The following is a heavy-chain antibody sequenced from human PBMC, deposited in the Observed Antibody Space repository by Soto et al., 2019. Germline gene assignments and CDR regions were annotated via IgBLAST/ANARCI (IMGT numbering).Heavy chain of an antibody. D-gene: IGHD3-16*01. CDR2: IYYSGST. CDR3: ARLLGNAVDF. V-gene: IGHV4-61*08. Sequence: ELLSLTCSVAEGYIVSRDYYRSRNRQPPGKGLEWIGYIYYSGSTNYNPSLKSRVTMSVDTSKNQFSLKLTSVTVADTAVYYCARLLGNAVDFWGQGTLVTVSS. CDR1: EGYIVSRDYY. J-gene: IGHJ4*02.